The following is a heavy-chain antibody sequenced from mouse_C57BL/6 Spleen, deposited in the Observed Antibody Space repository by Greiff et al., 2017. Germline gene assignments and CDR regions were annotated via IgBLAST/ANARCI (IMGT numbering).Heavy chain of an antibody. Sequence: EVMLVESEGGLVRPGSSMKLSCTASGFTFTDYYMAWVRQVPEKGLEWVASINYDGSSTYYLDSLKGRFIISRDNSKSILYMQMSSLKSEDTATYYCARGRFSCTCVMDYWGQGTSVTVSS. D-gene: IGHD2-12*01. J-gene: IGHJ4*01. CDR2: INYDGSST. CDR1: GFTFTDYY. CDR3: ARGRFSCTCVMDY. V-gene: IGHV5-16*01.